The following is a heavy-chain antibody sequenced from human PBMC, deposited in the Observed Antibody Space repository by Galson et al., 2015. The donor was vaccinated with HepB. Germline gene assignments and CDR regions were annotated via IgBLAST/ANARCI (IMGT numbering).Heavy chain of an antibody. Sequence: PALVKPTQTLTLTCTFSGFSLSTSGVGVGWIRQPPGKALEWLAVIYWDDDKRYSPSLKSRFTITKDTSKNQVVLTVTNMDPVDTATHYCAHSLGSYSSSWNGDHFGHWGQGTLVTVSS. CDR2: IYWDDDK. V-gene: IGHV2-5*02. CDR3: AHSLGSYSSSWNGDHFGH. D-gene: IGHD6-13*01. J-gene: IGHJ4*02. CDR1: GFSLSTSGVG.